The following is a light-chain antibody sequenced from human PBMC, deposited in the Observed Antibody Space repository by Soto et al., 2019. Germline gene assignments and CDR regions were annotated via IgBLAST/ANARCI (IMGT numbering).Light chain of an antibody. J-gene: IGKJ1*01. Sequence: EILLTQSPGTLSLSPGERATLSCRASQSINNNYLAWYQQKRGQAPRLLIDGASSRATGIPDRFSGSGSETDFTLTISSLEPEEFAVYYCQQYGGSPRTFGQGTKVELK. CDR2: GAS. CDR3: QQYGGSPRT. V-gene: IGKV3-20*01. CDR1: QSINNNY.